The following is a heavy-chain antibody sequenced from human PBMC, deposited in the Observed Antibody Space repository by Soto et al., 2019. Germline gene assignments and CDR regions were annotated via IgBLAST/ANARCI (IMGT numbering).Heavy chain of an antibody. CDR1: GYTLTGYY. Sequence: ASVKVSCKASGYTLTGYYMYWVRQAPGQGLEWMGWVSPDSGGTTYAHKFQGRVTMTRDTSISTVYMELSGLRSDDTALYYCAKATMYFDFCSGNEYWGQGTPVTVSS. V-gene: IGHV1-2*02. CDR3: AKATMYFDFCSGNEY. J-gene: IGHJ4*01. CDR2: VSPDSGGT. D-gene: IGHD3-3*01.